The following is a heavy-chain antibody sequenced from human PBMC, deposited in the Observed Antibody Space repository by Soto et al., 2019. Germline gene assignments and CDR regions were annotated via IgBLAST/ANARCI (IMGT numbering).Heavy chain of an antibody. CDR2: MNGDGRNI. Sequence: EVQLLESGGGLAQPGGSLRLSCVASGFSFISHVLTWVRQGPGKGLEWVSGMNGDGRNIFYADSVKGRFTISRDNSKDTLYLQMNSLTAEDTAVYYCARDMGLSFWGQGTLVTVSS. J-gene: IGHJ4*02. CDR1: GFSFISHV. V-gene: IGHV3-23*01. CDR3: ARDMGLSF. D-gene: IGHD3-10*01.